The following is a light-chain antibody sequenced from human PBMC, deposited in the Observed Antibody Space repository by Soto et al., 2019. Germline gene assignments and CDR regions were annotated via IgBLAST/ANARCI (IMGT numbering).Light chain of an antibody. V-gene: IGLV1-40*01. CDR2: GNN. J-gene: IGLJ2*01. Sequence: QAVVTQPPSVSGAPGQRVTISCTGSSSNIGAGYDVHWYQQLPGTAPKLLIYGNNNRPSGVPDRFSDSKSGTSASLAITGLQAEGEADYYCQSYDSSLSVVFGGGTKLTVL. CDR3: QSYDSSLSVV. CDR1: SSNIGAGYD.